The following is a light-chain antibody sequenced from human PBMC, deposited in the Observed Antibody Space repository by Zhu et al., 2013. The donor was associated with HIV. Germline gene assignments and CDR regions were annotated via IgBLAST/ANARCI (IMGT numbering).Light chain of an antibody. J-gene: IGKJ5*01. CDR1: QSVSSN. Sequence: EVVMTQSPGTLSVSPGERATLSCRASQSVSSNLAWYQQIPGRAPRLLIYGASTRATGVPARFSGGGSGTEFTLTISRLEAEDSAVYYCQQYGLPPDTFGQGTRLDFK. CDR3: QQYGLPPDT. V-gene: IGKV3-15*01. CDR2: GAS.